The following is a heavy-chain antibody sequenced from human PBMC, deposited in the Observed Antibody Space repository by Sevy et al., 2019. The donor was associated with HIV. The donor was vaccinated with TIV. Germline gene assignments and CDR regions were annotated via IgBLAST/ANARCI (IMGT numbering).Heavy chain of an antibody. J-gene: IGHJ4*02. V-gene: IGHV4-61*02. CDR3: ARGGPSVTGPFH. D-gene: IGHD1-26*01. Sequence: SETLSLTCTVSGGSISSGSYYWSWLRQPAGKGLEWIGRIYTSGSTSYNPSLKSRVTMSMDTSENQFSLKLSSVTAADTALYYCARGGPSVTGPFHWGQGALVTVSS. CDR1: GGSISSGSYY. CDR2: IYTSGST.